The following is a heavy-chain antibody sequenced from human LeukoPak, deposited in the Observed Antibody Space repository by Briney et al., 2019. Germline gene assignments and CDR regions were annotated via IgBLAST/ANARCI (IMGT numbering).Heavy chain of an antibody. D-gene: IGHD2-15*01. Sequence: SEALSLIRTVSRGSLSSSSYYWGWTRQPPGKGLEWLGSIYYGGSAYYNPSRNSRVAISVDTSKSQYSLKPSSVPAADTAVYYCAEGSGGTLVGAFDIWGQGTMVTVSS. CDR3: AEGSGGTLVGAFDI. CDR2: IYYGGSA. CDR1: RGSLSSSSYY. J-gene: IGHJ3*02. V-gene: IGHV4-39*01.